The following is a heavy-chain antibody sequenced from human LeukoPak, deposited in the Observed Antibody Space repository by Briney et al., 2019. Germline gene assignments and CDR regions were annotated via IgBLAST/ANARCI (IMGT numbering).Heavy chain of an antibody. J-gene: IGHJ5*02. CDR2: INSDGINT. D-gene: IGHD3-22*01. CDR1: GFTFSNYW. Sequence: GGSLRLSCAASGFTFSNYWMHWVRQAPGKGLVWVSRINSDGINTSYADSVKGRFTISRDNAKNTLNLQMNSPRAEDTAVYYCARDLGQYYDTSDNWFDPWGQGTLVTVSS. V-gene: IGHV3-74*01. CDR3: ARDLGQYYDTSDNWFDP.